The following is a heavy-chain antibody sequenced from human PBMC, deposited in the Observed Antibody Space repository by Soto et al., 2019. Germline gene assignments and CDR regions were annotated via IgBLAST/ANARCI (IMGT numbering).Heavy chain of an antibody. CDR1: GYTFTGYY. Sequence: ASVKVSFKASGYTFTGYYMHWVRQAPGQGLEWMGWINPNSGGTNYAQKFQGWVTMTRDTSISTAYMELSRLRSDDTAVYYCASGNPDYGDQYYFDYWGQGTLVTVSS. CDR2: INPNSGGT. J-gene: IGHJ4*02. V-gene: IGHV1-2*04. D-gene: IGHD4-17*01. CDR3: ASGNPDYGDQYYFDY.